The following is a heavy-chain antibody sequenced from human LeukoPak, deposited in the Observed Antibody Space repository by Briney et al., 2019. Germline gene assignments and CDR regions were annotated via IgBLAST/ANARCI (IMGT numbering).Heavy chain of an antibody. V-gene: IGHV3-74*01. Sequence: PGGSLRLSCEASGFFLSSFRMHWVRQAPGKGLVWVSRISSDGSSTHYADSVEGRFTISRDNAKNTLDLQMNSLRAEDTAVYYCVRRRMAGGLSGRYGMDVWGQGTAVTVSS. D-gene: IGHD3-16*02. CDR1: GFFLSSFR. J-gene: IGHJ6*02. CDR2: ISSDGSST. CDR3: VRRRMAGGLSGRYGMDV.